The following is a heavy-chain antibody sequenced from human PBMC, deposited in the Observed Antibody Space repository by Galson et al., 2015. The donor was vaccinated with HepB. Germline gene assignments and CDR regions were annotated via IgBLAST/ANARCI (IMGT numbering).Heavy chain of an antibody. CDR2: INPNSGGT. J-gene: IGHJ3*02. CDR3: ARVPNWGSSAFDI. V-gene: IGHV1-2*04. D-gene: IGHD7-27*01. Sequence: SVKVSCKASGYTFTSYYMHWVRQAPGQGLEWMGWINPNSGGTNYAQKFQGWVTMTRDTSISTAYMELSRLRSDDTAVYYCARVPNWGSSAFDIWGQGTMVTVSS. CDR1: GYTFTSYY.